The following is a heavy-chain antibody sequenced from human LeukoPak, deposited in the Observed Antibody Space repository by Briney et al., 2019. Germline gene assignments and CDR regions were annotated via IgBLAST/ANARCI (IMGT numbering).Heavy chain of an antibody. CDR2: ISYDGSNK. V-gene: IGHV3-30-3*01. D-gene: IGHD2-21*01. Sequence: GGSLRLSCAASGFTFSSYAMHWVRQAPGKGLEWVAVISYDGSNKYYADSVKGRFTISSDNSKNTLYLQMNSLRAEDTAVYYCARDPYSFGAFDIWGQGTMVTVSS. CDR1: GFTFSSYA. J-gene: IGHJ3*02. CDR3: ARDPYSFGAFDI.